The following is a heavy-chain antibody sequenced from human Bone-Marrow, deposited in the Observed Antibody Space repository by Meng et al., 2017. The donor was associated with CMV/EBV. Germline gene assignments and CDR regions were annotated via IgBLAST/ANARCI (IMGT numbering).Heavy chain of an antibody. CDR3: ARLGSGHENY. V-gene: IGHV1-8*03. CDR2: MNPNSGNT. J-gene: IGHJ4*02. CDR1: GYTFTSYD. D-gene: IGHD5-12*01. Sequence: KVSCKASGYTFTSYDINWVRQASGQGLEWMGWMNPNSGNTGYAQKFQGRVTITRNTSISTAYMELSSLRSEDTAVYYCARLGSGHENYWGQGTLVTVSS.